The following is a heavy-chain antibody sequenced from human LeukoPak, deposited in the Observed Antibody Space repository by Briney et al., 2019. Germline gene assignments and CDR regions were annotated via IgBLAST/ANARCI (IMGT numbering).Heavy chain of an antibody. CDR3: ASPRYCSGGSCLYYPFDY. CDR2: ISYDGSNK. D-gene: IGHD2-15*01. Sequence: GGSLRLSCAASGFTFSSYAMHWVRQAPGKGLEWVAVISYDGSNKYYADSVKDRFTISRDNSKNTLYLQMNSLRAEDTAVYYCASPRYCSGGSCLYYPFDYWGQGTLVTVSS. V-gene: IGHV3-30*04. CDR1: GFTFSSYA. J-gene: IGHJ4*02.